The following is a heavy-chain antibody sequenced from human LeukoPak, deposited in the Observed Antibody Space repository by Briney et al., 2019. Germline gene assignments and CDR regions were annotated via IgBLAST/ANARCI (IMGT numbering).Heavy chain of an antibody. V-gene: IGHV3-23*01. CDR3: ARLSGTSGTSSRVLHY. J-gene: IGHJ4*02. CDR2: ISGGGEHT. D-gene: IGHD1-1*01. CDR1: GFTFSTYA. Sequence: GGSLRLSCAASGFTFSTYAMIWVRQAPGKGLEWVSGISGGGEHTYYADSVRGRFTISRGTSANSLSLEMNRLRAEDTAVYHCARLSGTSGTSSRVLHYWGQGTLVTVSS.